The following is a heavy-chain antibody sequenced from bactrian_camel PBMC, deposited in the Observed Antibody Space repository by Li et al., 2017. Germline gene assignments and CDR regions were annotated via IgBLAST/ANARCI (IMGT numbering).Heavy chain of an antibody. J-gene: IGHJ4*01. D-gene: IGHD5*01. CDR2: IDKSGAT. CDR1: GYMVSELY. V-gene: IGHV3S53*01. Sequence: VQLVESGGGSVQPGGSLRLSCEVSGYMVSELYMAWFRQAPGKEREGVAAIDKSGATTYAGSLQGRFTISKDNAENTLYLQMNNLSPEDTAMYYCAAGWSYGVGTLLRRHYNYWGQGTQVTVS. CDR3: AAGWSYGVGTLLRRHYNY.